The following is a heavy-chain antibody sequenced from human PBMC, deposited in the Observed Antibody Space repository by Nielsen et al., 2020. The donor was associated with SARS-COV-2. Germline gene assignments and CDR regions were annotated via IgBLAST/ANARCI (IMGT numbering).Heavy chain of an antibody. CDR3: ARETIDHTSSFIDY. J-gene: IGHJ4*02. D-gene: IGHD2-2*01. Sequence: GESLKISCAASGFTFSNYAIHWVRQAPGKGLDWMTIISYDGTEHYADSVKGRFTISRDNSRNTVYLQMNSLQVEDTAVYFCARETIDHTSSFIDYWGQGTLVTVSS. CDR2: ISYDGTE. CDR1: GFTFSNYA. V-gene: IGHV3-30*04.